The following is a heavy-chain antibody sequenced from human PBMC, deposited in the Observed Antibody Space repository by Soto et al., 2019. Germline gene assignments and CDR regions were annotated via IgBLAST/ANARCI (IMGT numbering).Heavy chain of an antibody. Sequence: QLQLQESGPGLVKPSETLSLTCTVSGGSISSSSYYWGWIRQPPGKGLEWIGSIYYSGSTYYNPSLKSRVTISVDTSKNQFSLKLSSVTAADTAVYYCARHYSRSSMTRAFDIWGQGTMVTVSS. D-gene: IGHD6-6*01. CDR3: ARHYSRSSMTRAFDI. CDR2: IYYSGST. J-gene: IGHJ3*02. V-gene: IGHV4-39*01. CDR1: GGSISSSSYY.